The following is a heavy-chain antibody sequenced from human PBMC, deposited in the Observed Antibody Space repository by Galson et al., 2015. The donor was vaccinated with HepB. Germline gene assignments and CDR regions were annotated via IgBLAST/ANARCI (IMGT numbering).Heavy chain of an antibody. CDR1: GDSISSSYY. D-gene: IGHD2-15*01. V-gene: IGHV4-39*01. CDR2: IYHSGST. Sequence: ETLSLTCIVSGDSISSSYYWGWIRQPPGQRLEWIGSIYHSGSTYHNPSLKSRVTISIDTSKNQFSLKLTSVTAADTAVYYCARRSLGWYYFDYWGQGTLVTVSS. J-gene: IGHJ4*02. CDR3: ARRSLGWYYFDY.